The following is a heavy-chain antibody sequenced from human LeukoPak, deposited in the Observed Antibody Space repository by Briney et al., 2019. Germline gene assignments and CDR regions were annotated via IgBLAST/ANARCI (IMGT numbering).Heavy chain of an antibody. V-gene: IGHV3-23*01. J-gene: IGHJ4*02. CDR3: AKDLGYYDSSGTKADY. CDR1: GFTFSSYA. D-gene: IGHD3-22*01. CDR2: ISGSGGST. Sequence: GGSLRLSCAASGFTFSSYAMSWVRQAPGKGLEWVSAISGSGGSTYYADSVKGRFTISRDNSKNTLYLQMNSLRAEDTAVYYCAKDLGYYDSSGTKADYWGQGTLVTVSS.